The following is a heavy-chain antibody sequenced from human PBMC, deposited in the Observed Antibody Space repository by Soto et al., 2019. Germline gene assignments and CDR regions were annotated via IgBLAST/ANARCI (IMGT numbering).Heavy chain of an antibody. V-gene: IGHV3-23*01. CDR1: GLTFSSYA. CDR2: IRGSGDST. Sequence: EVQLLESGGGLVQPGGSLRLSCAASGLTFSSYAMSWVRQAPGKGLEWVSAIRGSGDSTYSADSVKGRFTISRDNSKNTLYLQMNSLRAEDTAVYYCASLPPWAADYWSGGVYWGQGTLVTVSS. D-gene: IGHD3-3*01. CDR3: ASLPPWAADYWSGGVY. J-gene: IGHJ4*02.